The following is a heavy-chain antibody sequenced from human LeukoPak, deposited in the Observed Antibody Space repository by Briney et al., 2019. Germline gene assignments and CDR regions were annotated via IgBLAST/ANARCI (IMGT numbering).Heavy chain of an antibody. CDR2: IYYSGST. Sequence: SETLSLTCTVSGGSISSYYWSWIRQPPGKGLEWIGYIYYSGSTNYNPSLKSRVTISVDTSKNQFSLKLSSVTAADTAVYYCAGSSSSLYFQHWGQGTLVTVSS. CDR1: GGSISSYY. CDR3: AGSSSSLYFQH. V-gene: IGHV4-59*12. J-gene: IGHJ1*01. D-gene: IGHD6-6*01.